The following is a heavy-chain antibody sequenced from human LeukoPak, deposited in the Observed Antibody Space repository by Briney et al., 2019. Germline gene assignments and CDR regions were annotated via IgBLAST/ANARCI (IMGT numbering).Heavy chain of an antibody. Sequence: GSLRLSCAASGFTFSSYAMHWVRQAPGKGLEWVAVISYDGSNKYYADSVKGRFTISRDNSKNTLYLQMNSLRAEDTAVYYCSAGEGYYDSSDYYSAWAFNVWGQGTMVTVSS. J-gene: IGHJ3*01. CDR3: SAGEGYYDSSDYYSAWAFNV. D-gene: IGHD3-22*01. CDR2: ISYDGSNK. V-gene: IGHV3-30*04. CDR1: GFTFSSYA.